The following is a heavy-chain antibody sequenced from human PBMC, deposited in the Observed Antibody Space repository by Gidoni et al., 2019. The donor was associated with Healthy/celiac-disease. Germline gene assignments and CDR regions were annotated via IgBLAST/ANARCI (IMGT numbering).Heavy chain of an antibody. V-gene: IGHV4-59*08. CDR2: IYYSGST. D-gene: IGHD2-15*01. CDR1: GGSISSYY. Sequence: QVQLQESGPGLVKPSETLSRTCTVSGGSISSYYWSWIRRPPGKGLEWIGYIYYSGSTNYNPSLKSRVTISVDTSKNPFSLKLSSVTAADTAVYYCARQGVGDYFDYWGQGTLVTVSS. J-gene: IGHJ4*02. CDR3: ARQGVGDYFDY.